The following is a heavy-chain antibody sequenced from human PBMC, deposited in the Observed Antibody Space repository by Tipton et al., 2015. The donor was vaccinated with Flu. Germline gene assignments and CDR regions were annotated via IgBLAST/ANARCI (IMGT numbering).Heavy chain of an antibody. CDR3: ASRDYYRGNFDC. CDR2: IYHSGST. Sequence: TLSLTCTVSNGSISSGGYYWSWIRQHPGKGPEWIGYIYHSGSTHYNPSLKSRVTMSVDTSKNQFSLKLSSVTAADTAVYYCASRDYYRGNFDCWGQGSLVAVSS. CDR1: NGSISSGGYY. V-gene: IGHV4-31*03. J-gene: IGHJ4*02. D-gene: IGHD1-26*01.